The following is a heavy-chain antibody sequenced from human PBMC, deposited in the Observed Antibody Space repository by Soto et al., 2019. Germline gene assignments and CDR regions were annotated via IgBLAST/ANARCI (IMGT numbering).Heavy chain of an antibody. J-gene: IGHJ4*02. CDR1: GGSIRNGDYY. Sequence: SETLSLTCTVSGGSIRNGDYYWGWIRQPPGKGLEWIGYVYYSGTTYSHPSLNSRVSISVDTSENQFSLRLTTVTAADTAVYYCVTVNLVGAAYYFDYWGPGTLVTVSS. CDR3: VTVNLVGAAYYFDY. V-gene: IGHV4-30-4*01. D-gene: IGHD1-26*01. CDR2: VYYSGTT.